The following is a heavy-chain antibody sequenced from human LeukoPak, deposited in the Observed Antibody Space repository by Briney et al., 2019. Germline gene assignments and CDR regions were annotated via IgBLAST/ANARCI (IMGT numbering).Heavy chain of an antibody. V-gene: IGHV3-33*01. CDR1: GLTFTNHG. CDR2: IWYDGSKK. Sequence: PGRPLRLSCAAPGLTFTNHGFPWVRQAPGKGLEWVALIWYDGSKKVYVDSVKGRFTISRYDPKNTLYLQMNSLRDEDTAVYYCARDLGNFDRGGSYFDYWGQGTLVTVSA. J-gene: IGHJ4*02. CDR3: ARDLGNFDRGGSYFDY. D-gene: IGHD4-23*01.